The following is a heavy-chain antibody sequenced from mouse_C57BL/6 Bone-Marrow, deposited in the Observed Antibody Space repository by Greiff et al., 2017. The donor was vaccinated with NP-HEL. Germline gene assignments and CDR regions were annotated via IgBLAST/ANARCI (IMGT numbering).Heavy chain of an antibody. CDR3: ARQGGPYWYFDV. CDR2: ISNGGGST. Sequence: EVQRVESGGGLVQPGGSLKLSCAASGFTFSDYYMYWVRQTPEKRLEWVAYISNGGGSTYYPDTVKGRFTISRDNAKNTLYLQMSRLKSEDTAMYYCARQGGPYWYFDVWGTGTTVTVSS. J-gene: IGHJ1*03. CDR1: GFTFSDYY. V-gene: IGHV5-12*01.